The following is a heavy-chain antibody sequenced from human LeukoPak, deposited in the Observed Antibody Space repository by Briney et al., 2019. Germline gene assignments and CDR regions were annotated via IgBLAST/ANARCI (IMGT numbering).Heavy chain of an antibody. J-gene: IGHJ4*02. V-gene: IGHV1-8*01. Sequence: GASVKVSCKASGYTFTSYDINWVRQATGQGLEWMGRMNPNSGNTGYAQRFQGRVTMTRNTSISAAYMELSSLRSEDTAVYYCARVTNYYYDSSGSDYWGQGTLVTVSS. CDR3: ARVTNYYYDSSGSDY. CDR1: GYTFTSYD. CDR2: MNPNSGNT. D-gene: IGHD3-22*01.